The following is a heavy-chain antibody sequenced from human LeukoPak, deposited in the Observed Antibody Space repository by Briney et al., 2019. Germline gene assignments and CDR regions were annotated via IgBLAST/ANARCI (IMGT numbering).Heavy chain of an antibody. CDR1: GGSFSGYY. Sequence: PSETLSLTCAVYGGSFSGYYWSWVRQAPGKGLEWVSGINWNGRSTAYADSVKGRFTISRDNAKNSLYLQMNSLTAEDTAVYYCAIHPRGADLDYWGQGTLVTVSS. CDR2: INWNGRST. V-gene: IGHV3-20*04. CDR3: AIHPRGADLDY. J-gene: IGHJ4*02.